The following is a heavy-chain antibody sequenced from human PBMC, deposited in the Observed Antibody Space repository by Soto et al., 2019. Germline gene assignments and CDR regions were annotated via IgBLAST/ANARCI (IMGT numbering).Heavy chain of an antibody. CDR2: ISGSGTAI. CDR1: GFTFSDYY. J-gene: IGHJ3*02. V-gene: IGHV3-11*01. Sequence: QVQLVESGGGLVKPEGSLRLSCAASGFTFSDYYMTWIRQPPGKGLECVSHISGSGTAIYYEDSVKGRFTVSRDNAKNSLYLQMNSLRAEDTAVYYCVRSGRPNAFDIWGQGTLVTVSS. CDR3: VRSGRPNAFDI.